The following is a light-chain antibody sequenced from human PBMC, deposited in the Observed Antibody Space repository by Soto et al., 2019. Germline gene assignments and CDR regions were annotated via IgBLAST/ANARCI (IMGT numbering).Light chain of an antibody. Sequence: EIVMTQSPATLSVSPGERATLSCRASQSIGSNLAWYQQKPGQAPRLLIYGASTRATDIPARFSGSGSGAEFTLTISSLQSEDFAVYYCQQYNSWPPITFGQGTRLEIK. CDR1: QSIGSN. CDR2: GAS. V-gene: IGKV3-15*01. J-gene: IGKJ5*01. CDR3: QQYNSWPPIT.